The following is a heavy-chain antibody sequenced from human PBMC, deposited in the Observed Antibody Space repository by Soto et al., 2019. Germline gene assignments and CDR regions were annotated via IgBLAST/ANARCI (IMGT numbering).Heavy chain of an antibody. CDR1: GYTFTNNV. CDR2: VNAGSDNT. D-gene: IGHD5-18*01. Sequence: ASVKVSCKTSGYTFTNNVIHWVRQAPGQRLEWIGWVNAGSDNTKWSREFQGRLTLTKDTSATTAYMELSSLTPEDTAIYFCAREVPYGYSRFDYWGQGTLVTVSS. CDR3: AREVPYGYSRFDY. V-gene: IGHV1-3*01. J-gene: IGHJ4*02.